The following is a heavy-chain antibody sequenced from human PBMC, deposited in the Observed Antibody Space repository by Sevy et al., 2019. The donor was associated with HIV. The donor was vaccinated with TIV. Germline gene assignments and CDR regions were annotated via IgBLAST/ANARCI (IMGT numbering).Heavy chain of an antibody. CDR3: AITKDYCDNSGSPFDY. V-gene: IGHV1-24*01. Sequence: ASVKVSCKVSGYTLTKLAMHWVRQAPGKGLEWMGTFDPEDGETIYAQKFQGRVTMTEDTSIDTAYMELSSLRSEDTAVFYCAITKDYCDNSGSPFDYWGQGTLVTVSS. J-gene: IGHJ4*02. CDR2: FDPEDGET. CDR1: GYTLTKLA. D-gene: IGHD3-22*01.